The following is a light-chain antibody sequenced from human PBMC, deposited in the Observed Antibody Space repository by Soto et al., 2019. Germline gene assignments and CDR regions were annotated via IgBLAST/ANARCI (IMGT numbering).Light chain of an antibody. Sequence: EGVVTQSPGTLSLSTGERATLSCRASQSVSSSYLAWYQQKPGQAPRLLIYRTSNRATGIPDRFSGSGSGTDFTLTISCLQSEDFAVYYCQPYNTWPTWTFGQGTKVDIK. CDR2: RTS. CDR3: QPYNTWPTWT. J-gene: IGKJ1*01. CDR1: QSVSSSY. V-gene: IGKV3-20*01.